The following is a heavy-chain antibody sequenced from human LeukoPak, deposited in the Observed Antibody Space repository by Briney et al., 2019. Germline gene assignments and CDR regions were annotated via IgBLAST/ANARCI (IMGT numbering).Heavy chain of an antibody. CDR2: IFHSGST. CDR1: GASISSYY. CDR3: ARRGGAGGYSYAKMSSFDY. D-gene: IGHD5-18*01. V-gene: IGHV4-59*08. Sequence: SETLSLTCTVSGASISSYYWSWIRQPPGKGLEWIGYIFHSGSTNYNPSLKSRVTISVDTSKNQFSLKLSSVTAADTAVYYCARRGGAGGYSYAKMSSFDYWGQGTLVTVSS. J-gene: IGHJ4*02.